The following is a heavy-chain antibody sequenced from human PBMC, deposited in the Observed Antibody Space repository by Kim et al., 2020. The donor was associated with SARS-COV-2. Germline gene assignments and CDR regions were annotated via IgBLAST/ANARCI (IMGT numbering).Heavy chain of an antibody. CDR2: ISYDGSNK. Sequence: GGSLRLSCAASGFTFSSYGMHWVRQAPGKGLEWVAVISYDGSNKYYADSVKGRFTISRDNSKNTLYLQMNSLRAEDTAVYYCAKGEYSSSWYAEYFQHWGQGTLGTVSS. J-gene: IGHJ1*01. CDR3: AKGEYSSSWYAEYFQH. CDR1: GFTFSSYG. D-gene: IGHD6-13*01. V-gene: IGHV3-30*18.